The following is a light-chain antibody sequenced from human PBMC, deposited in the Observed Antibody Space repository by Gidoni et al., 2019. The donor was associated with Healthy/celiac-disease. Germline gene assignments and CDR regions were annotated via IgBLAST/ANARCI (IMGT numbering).Light chain of an antibody. J-gene: IGKJ2*04. Sequence: VLPQSPRTLSWYRGVRATLSYRASQSVSSSYLARYQQKPGQAPRFIIYGASSRATGIPDRCSGRGSGTDCTLTISRLEPEDFAVYYGEQYGSSPMCSFGQGTKLEIK. CDR3: EQYGSSPMCS. CDR1: QSVSSSY. CDR2: GAS. V-gene: IGKV3-20*01.